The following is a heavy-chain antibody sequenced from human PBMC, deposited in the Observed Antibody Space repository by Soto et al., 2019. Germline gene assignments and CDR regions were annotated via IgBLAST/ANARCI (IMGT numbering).Heavy chain of an antibody. CDR1: GFTFRDNA. J-gene: IGHJ4*02. D-gene: IGHD6-19*01. Sequence: GGSLRLSCAASGFTFRDNAMNWVRQAPGKGLEWVSTISGSGITTFYADSVKGRFTISRDNSNNTLYLQLNSLRAEDTAVYYCAKVRGHSSGCTDYWGQGTLVTVSS. CDR3: AKVRGHSSGCTDY. CDR2: ISGSGITT. V-gene: IGHV3-23*01.